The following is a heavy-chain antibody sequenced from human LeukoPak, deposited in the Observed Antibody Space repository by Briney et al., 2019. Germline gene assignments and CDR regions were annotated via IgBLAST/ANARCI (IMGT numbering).Heavy chain of an antibody. CDR3: ARSPTETTRVVDS. Sequence: GGSLRLSCAASGFTFCNYWMTCVRHAPGEGLEWVANIRQDGSEKNYVDSVKGRFTISRDKSKNSLYLQINRLRTEDTAVYYCARSPTETTRVVDSWGQGTLVTVSP. V-gene: IGHV3-7*01. D-gene: IGHD4-17*01. J-gene: IGHJ4*02. CDR2: IRQDGSEK. CDR1: GFTFCNYW.